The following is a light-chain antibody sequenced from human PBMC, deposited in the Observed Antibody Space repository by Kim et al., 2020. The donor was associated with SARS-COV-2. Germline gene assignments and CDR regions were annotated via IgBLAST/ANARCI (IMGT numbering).Light chain of an antibody. Sequence: EIVMTRSPATLSVSPGERVTLSCRASQSVSSNLAWYQQKPGQAPRLLIYGASTRATGIPARFSGRGSGAEFTLTISSLQSEDFAVYYCQQYNYWPPMYSFGQGTKLEIK. CDR2: GAS. J-gene: IGKJ2*03. V-gene: IGKV3-15*01. CDR1: QSVSSN. CDR3: QQYNYWPPMYS.